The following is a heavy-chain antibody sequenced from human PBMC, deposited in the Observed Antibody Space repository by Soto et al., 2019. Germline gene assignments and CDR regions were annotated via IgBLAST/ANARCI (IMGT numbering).Heavy chain of an antibody. D-gene: IGHD1-26*01. CDR3: VRVGIVGATPYFDY. V-gene: IGHV3-11*05. J-gene: IGHJ4*02. CDR1: GFTFSDYY. Sequence: QVQLVESGGGLVKPGGSLRLSCAASGFTFSDYYMSWIRQAPGKGLEWLSCISGSYTNYADSVKGRFTISRDNAKNSLYLRMNSLRAEDTAVYYCVRVGIVGATPYFDYWGQGTLVTASS. CDR2: ISGSYT.